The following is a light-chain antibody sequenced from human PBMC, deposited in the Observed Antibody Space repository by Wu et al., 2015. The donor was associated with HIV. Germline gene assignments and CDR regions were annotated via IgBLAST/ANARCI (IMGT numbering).Light chain of an antibody. V-gene: IGKV1D-13*01. Sequence: IQMTQSPSSLSASVGDRVTITCRASQGVNSDIAWYQHKPGKAPYLLIYDASTLKSGVPSRFSGSGSGTDFTLTISSLQPEDFATYYCHQFNNNPQTFGPGPSWRSN. CDR1: QGVNSD. CDR2: DAS. CDR3: HQFNNNPQT. J-gene: IGKJ2*01.